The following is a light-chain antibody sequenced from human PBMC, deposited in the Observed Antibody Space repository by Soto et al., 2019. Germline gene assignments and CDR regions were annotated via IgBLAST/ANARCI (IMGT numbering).Light chain of an antibody. CDR3: SSYTSSSTLYA. CDR1: SSDVGRYNY. Sequence: QSALTQPASVSGSPGQSITISCTGTSSDVGRYNYVSWYQQHPGKAPKLMIHDVSNRPSGVSDRFSGSKSGNTASLTISGLQAEDEADYYCSSYTSSSTLYAFGTGTKLTDL. CDR2: DVS. J-gene: IGLJ1*01. V-gene: IGLV2-14*01.